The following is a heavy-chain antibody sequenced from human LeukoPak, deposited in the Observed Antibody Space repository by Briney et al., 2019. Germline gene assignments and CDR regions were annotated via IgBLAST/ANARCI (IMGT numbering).Heavy chain of an antibody. CDR3: ARDSHVYVDMRGKFDY. Sequence: GASVKVSCKASGYTFTSYGISWVRQAPGQGLEWMGWISAYNGNTNYAQKLQGRVTMTTDTSTSTAYMELRSLRSDDTAVYYCARDSHVYVDMRGKFDYWGQGTLVTVSS. D-gene: IGHD5-12*01. CDR1: GYTFTSYG. CDR2: ISAYNGNT. J-gene: IGHJ4*02. V-gene: IGHV1-18*01.